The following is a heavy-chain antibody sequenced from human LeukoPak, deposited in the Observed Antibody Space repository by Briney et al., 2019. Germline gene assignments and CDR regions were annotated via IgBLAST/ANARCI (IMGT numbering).Heavy chain of an antibody. V-gene: IGHV3-49*04. J-gene: IGHJ4*02. CDR3: TREPGAAAGTGVFDY. CDR1: GFTFGDYA. CDR2: IRSKAYGGTT. Sequence: PGGSLRLSCTASGFTFGDYAMSWVRQAPGKGLEWVGFIRSKAYGGTTEYAASVKGRFTISRDDSKSIAYLQMNSLKTEDTAVYYCTREPGAAAGTGVFDYWGQGTLVTVSS. D-gene: IGHD6-13*01.